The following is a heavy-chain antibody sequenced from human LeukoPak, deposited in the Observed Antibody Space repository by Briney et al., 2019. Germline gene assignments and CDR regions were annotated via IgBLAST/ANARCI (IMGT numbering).Heavy chain of an antibody. CDR2: IYYSGST. J-gene: IGHJ4*02. V-gene: IGHV4-59*08. CDR3: ARHYYDSTGYYTFDY. D-gene: IGHD3-22*01. Sequence: SETLSLTCSVSGGSMSSYYWSWMRQPPGKGLECIGYIYYSGSTNNNPSLKSRVTISVDTSKNQFSLKLSSVTAADTAVYYCARHYYDSTGYYTFDYWGQGTLVTVSS. CDR1: GGSMSSYY.